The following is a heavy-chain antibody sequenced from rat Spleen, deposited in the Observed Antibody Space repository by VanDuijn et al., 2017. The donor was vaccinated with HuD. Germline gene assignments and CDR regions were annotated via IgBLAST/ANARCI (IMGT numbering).Heavy chain of an antibody. Sequence: EVKLVESGGGLVHPGRSLKLSCAVSGFNFDDYWMTWVRQAPGKGLEWIGEINKDSNTINYTPSLKDKFTISRDNAKSTLYLQMDSLRSEDTATYYCVREGAYYDGTYFYDWGQGVMVTVSS. J-gene: IGHJ2*01. CDR2: INKDSNTI. CDR1: GFNFDDYW. D-gene: IGHD1-12*02. CDR3: VREGAYYDGTYFYD. V-gene: IGHV4-2*01.